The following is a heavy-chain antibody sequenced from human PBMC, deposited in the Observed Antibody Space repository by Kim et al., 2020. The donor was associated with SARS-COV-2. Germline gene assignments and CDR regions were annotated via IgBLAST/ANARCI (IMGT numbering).Heavy chain of an antibody. CDR1: GGSFSGYY. V-gene: IGHV4-34*01. D-gene: IGHD2-2*01. CDR3: ARDLGGYCSSTSCLTDWFHP. Sequence: SETLSLTCAVYGGSFSGYYWSWIRQPPGKGLEWIGEINHSGSTNYNPSLKSRVTISVDTSKNQFSLKLSSVTAADTAVYYCARDLGGYCSSTSCLTDWFHPWGQGTLVTVSS. J-gene: IGHJ5*02. CDR2: INHSGST.